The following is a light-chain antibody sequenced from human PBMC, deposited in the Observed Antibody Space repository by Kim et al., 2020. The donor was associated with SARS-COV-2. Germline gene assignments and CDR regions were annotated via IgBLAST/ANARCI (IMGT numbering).Light chain of an antibody. J-gene: IGLJ2*01. CDR2: KDS. V-gene: IGLV3-25*03. CDR1: AWPKQY. CDR3: QSIDSSGTYPLL. Sequence: PGLTTRITSSEDAWPKQYAYWDQQQPSQAPVLLIYKDSERPSGIPERFSGSSAGRTVTLTISGVQAEDEADYYCQSIDSSGTYPLLFGGGTKLTVL.